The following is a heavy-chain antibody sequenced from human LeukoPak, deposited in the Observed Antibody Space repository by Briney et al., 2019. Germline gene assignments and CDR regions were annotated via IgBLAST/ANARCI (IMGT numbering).Heavy chain of an antibody. CDR2: IYPGDFRI. CDR1: GYTFTTYW. Sequence: GESLKISCKASGYTFTTYWIGWVRQLPGKGLEWMGVIYPGDFRIRYNPSFEGQVTISVDRSISTAYLQWRSLKASDTAMFYCARVARDIVVVPAVQFYYMDVWGKGTTVTVSS. CDR3: ARVARDIVVVPAVQFYYMDV. V-gene: IGHV5-51*01. J-gene: IGHJ6*03. D-gene: IGHD2-2*01.